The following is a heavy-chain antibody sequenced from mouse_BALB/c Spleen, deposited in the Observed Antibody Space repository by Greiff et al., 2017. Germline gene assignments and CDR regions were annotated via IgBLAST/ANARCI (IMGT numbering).Heavy chain of an antibody. CDR2: IDPSDSYT. J-gene: IGHJ1*01. CDR1: GYTFTSYW. V-gene: IGHV1-69*02. CDR3: AWYGNYGYFDV. D-gene: IGHD2-10*02. Sequence: QVQLQQSGAELVKPGASVKLSCKASGYTFTSYWMHWVKQRPGQGLEWIGEIDPSDSYTNYNQKFKGKATLTVDKSSSTAYMQLSSLTSEDSAVYYCAWYGNYGYFDVWGAGTTVTVSS.